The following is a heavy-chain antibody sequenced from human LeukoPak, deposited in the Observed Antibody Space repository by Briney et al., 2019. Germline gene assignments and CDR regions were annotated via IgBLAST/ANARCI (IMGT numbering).Heavy chain of an antibody. CDR2: ISAYNGNT. CDR3: ARFANYYDSSGYGIYYFDY. V-gene: IGHV1-18*01. J-gene: IGHJ4*02. CDR1: GYTFTSYG. Sequence: ASVKVSCKASGYTFTSYGISWVRQAPGQGLEWMGWISAYNGNTNYAQKLQGRVTMTTDTSTSTAYMELRSLRSDDTAVYYCARFANYYDSSGYGIYYFDYWGQGTLVTVSS. D-gene: IGHD3-22*01.